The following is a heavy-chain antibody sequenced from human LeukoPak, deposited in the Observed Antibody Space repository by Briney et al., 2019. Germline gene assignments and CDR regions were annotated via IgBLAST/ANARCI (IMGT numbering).Heavy chain of an antibody. J-gene: IGHJ4*02. Sequence: PGGSLRLSCAASGFTFSAYAIAWVRQAPGKGLEWVATIKPDGSEKYYVDSLKGRFTISRDNARNSVYLQMNSLRVEDTAVYYCAVDKSWSFPLWGQGTLVTVSS. CDR1: GFTFSAYA. CDR2: IKPDGSEK. D-gene: IGHD1-26*01. V-gene: IGHV3-7*01. CDR3: AVDKSWSFPL.